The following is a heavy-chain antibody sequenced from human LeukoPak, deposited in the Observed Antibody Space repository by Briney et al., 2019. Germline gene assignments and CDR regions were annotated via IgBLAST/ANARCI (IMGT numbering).Heavy chain of an antibody. Sequence: GGSLRLSCAASGFTFSSYAMSWVRQAPGKGLEWVSVISGSGGSTYYADSVKGRFTISRDNSKNTLYLQVNSLRAEDTAVYFCAKDSVYNYGSETYCFDYWSQGTLVTVSS. CDR2: ISGSGGST. J-gene: IGHJ4*02. D-gene: IGHD3-10*01. CDR3: AKDSVYNYGSETYCFDY. CDR1: GFTFSSYA. V-gene: IGHV3-23*01.